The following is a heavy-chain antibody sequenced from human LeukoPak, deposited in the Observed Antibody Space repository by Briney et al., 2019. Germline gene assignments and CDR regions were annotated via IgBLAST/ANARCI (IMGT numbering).Heavy chain of an antibody. CDR1: GFTFSSYW. V-gene: IGHV3-7*03. Sequence: GGSLRLSCAASGFTFSSYWMSWVRQAPGKGLEWVANIKQDGSEKYYVDSVKGRFTISRDNSKNTLYLQMNSLRAEDTAVYYCAKGSGILWLPRSSYYGMDVWGQGTTVTVSS. CDR3: AKGSGILWLPRSSYYGMDV. CDR2: IKQDGSEK. J-gene: IGHJ6*02. D-gene: IGHD2-21*01.